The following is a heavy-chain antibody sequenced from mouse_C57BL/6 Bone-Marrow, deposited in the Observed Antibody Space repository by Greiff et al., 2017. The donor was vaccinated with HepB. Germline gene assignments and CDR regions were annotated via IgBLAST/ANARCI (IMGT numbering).Heavy chain of an antibody. CDR3: ARSPDSSDYAMDY. V-gene: IGHV14-3*01. CDR1: GFNIKNTY. Sequence: VQLKESVAELVRPGASVKLSCTASGFNIKNTYMHWVKQRPEQGLEWIGRIDPANGNTKYAPKFQGKATITADTSSNTAYLQLSSLTSEDTAIYYCARSPDSSDYAMDYWGQGTSVTVSS. CDR2: IDPANGNT. J-gene: IGHJ4*01. D-gene: IGHD3-2*01.